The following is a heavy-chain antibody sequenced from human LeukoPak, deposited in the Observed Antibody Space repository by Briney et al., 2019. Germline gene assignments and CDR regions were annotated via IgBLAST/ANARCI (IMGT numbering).Heavy chain of an antibody. Sequence: SVKVSCKASGVTFNSYAISWVRQAPGQGLEWMGRIIPIFDRANYAEKFQGRVTITAHTSTSTAYMELSRLRSGDTAVYYCAITLYYNDNTGYYYGMGVWGQGTTVSVSS. V-gene: IGHV1-69*04. CDR1: GVTFNSYA. D-gene: IGHD3-22*01. CDR2: IIPIFDRA. CDR3: AITLYYNDNTGYYYGMGV. J-gene: IGHJ6*02.